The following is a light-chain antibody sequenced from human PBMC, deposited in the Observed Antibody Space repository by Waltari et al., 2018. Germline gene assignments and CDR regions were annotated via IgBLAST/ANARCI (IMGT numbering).Light chain of an antibody. CDR2: DVT. CDR3: CTCTSSSSYV. CDR1: TKDVDGHKC. V-gene: IGLV2-14*03. J-gene: IGLJ2*01. Sequence: QSALTQPASVSGSPGQSITISCSGITKDVDGHKCVSLYQHHPGKAPKLIIYDVTNRPSGVTNRFSGSKSGNTASLSISGLRAEDEAVYHCCTCTSSSSYVFGGGTKVTVL.